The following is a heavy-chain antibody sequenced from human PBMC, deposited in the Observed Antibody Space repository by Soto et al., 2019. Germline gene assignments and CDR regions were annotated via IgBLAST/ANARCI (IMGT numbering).Heavy chain of an antibody. V-gene: IGHV4-59*01. Sequence: SETMCVTRSVAGGSSSSYGGSWIRKPPGKGLEWIGYIYYSGSTNYNPSLKSRVTISVDTSKNQFSLKLSSVTAADTAVYYCARETLELSAYFDYWGQGTLVTVSS. CDR1: GGSSSSYG. J-gene: IGHJ4*02. CDR3: ARETLELSAYFDY. CDR2: IYYSGST. D-gene: IGHD1-7*01.